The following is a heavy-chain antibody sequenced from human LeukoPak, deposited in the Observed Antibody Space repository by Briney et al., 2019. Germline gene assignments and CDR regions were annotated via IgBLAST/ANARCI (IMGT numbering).Heavy chain of an antibody. CDR3: ARHLGTSAYSYGMDV. CDR1: GVSISSYY. CDR2: IYYSGST. J-gene: IGHJ6*02. V-gene: IGHV4-59*08. Sequence: SETLSLTCTVSGVSISSYYWSWIRQPPGKGLEWIGYIYYSGSTNYNPSLKSRVTISVDTSKNQLSLKLSSVTAADTAVYYCARHLGTSAYSYGMDVWGQGTTVTVSS.